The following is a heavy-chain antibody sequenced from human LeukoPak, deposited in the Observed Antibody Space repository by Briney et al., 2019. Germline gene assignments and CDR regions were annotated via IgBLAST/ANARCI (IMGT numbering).Heavy chain of an antibody. V-gene: IGHV4-4*07. CDR1: GGSISSYY. CDR2: IYTSGST. D-gene: IGHD3-22*01. J-gene: IGHJ4*02. CDR3: ARGRYYDSSGRNYFDY. Sequence: SETLSLTXTVSGGSISSYYWSWLRQPAGKGLEWIGRIYTSGSTNYNPSLKSRVTMSVDTSKNQFSLKLSSVTAADTAVYYCARGRYYDSSGRNYFDYWGQGTLVTVSS.